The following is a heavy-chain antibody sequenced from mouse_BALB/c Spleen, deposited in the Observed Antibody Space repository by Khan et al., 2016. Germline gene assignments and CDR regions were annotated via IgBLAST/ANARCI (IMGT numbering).Heavy chain of an antibody. V-gene: IGHV3-6*02. CDR2: ISYDGSN. D-gene: IGHD1-2*01. Sequence: EVKLEESGPGLVKPSQSLSLTCSVTGYSITSGYYWNWIRQFPGNELEWMGYISYDGSNNYNPSHKNRISVTRDTSKNQFFLKLNSVTSEATATYDCAPVLRLRSLAYWGQGTSVTVSS. J-gene: IGHJ4*01. CDR3: APVLRLRSLAY. CDR1: GYSITSGYY.